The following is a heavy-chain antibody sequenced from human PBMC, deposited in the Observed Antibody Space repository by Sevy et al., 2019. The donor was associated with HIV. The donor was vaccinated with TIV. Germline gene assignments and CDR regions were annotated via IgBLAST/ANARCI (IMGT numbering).Heavy chain of an antibody. CDR3: ARDRYYDASGYYYYYYGLDV. CDR2: IYSGGSI. D-gene: IGHD3-22*01. V-gene: IGHV3-66*01. Sequence: GGSLRLSCAASTFSVTDNYMSWVRQAPGKGLEWVSTIYSGGSIFYADSVKGRFTISRDNSKNTLYLQMNGLRAEGTAVYYCARDRYYDASGYYYYYYGLDVWGQGTTVTVSS. CDR1: TFSVTDNY. J-gene: IGHJ6*02.